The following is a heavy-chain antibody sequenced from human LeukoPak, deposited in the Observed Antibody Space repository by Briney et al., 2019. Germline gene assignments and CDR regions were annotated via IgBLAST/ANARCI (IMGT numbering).Heavy chain of an antibody. J-gene: IGHJ6*03. D-gene: IGHD6-13*01. Sequence: ASVKVSCKASGYTFTSYDINWVRQATGQGLEWMGRMNPNSGNTGYAQKFQGRVTMTRNTSISTAYMELSSLRSEDTAVYYCARGQRVAQQLVLFGLYYYYYMDVWGKGTTVTVSS. V-gene: IGHV1-8*01. CDR1: GYTFTSYD. CDR3: ARGQRVAQQLVLFGLYYYYYMDV. CDR2: MNPNSGNT.